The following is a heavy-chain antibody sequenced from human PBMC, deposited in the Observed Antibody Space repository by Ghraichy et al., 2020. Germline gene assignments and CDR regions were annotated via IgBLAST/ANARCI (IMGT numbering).Heavy chain of an antibody. J-gene: IGHJ6*02. D-gene: IGHD4-11*01. CDR1: GGTFSSYA. Sequence: SVKVSCKASGGTFSSYAISWVRQAPGQGLEWMGGIIPIFGTANYAQKFQGRVTITADESTSTAYMELSSLRSEDTAVYYCARGEIGPVTTWGEDYYYGMDVWGQGTTVTVSS. CDR2: IIPIFGTA. CDR3: ARGEIGPVTTWGEDYYYGMDV. V-gene: IGHV1-69*13.